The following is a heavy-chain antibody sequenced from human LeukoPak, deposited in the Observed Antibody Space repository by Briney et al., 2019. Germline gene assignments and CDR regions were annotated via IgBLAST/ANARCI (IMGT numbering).Heavy chain of an antibody. CDR3: ARDRWYGDY. CDR2: INPNSGGT. V-gene: IGHV1-2*02. CDR1: GGTFSSYA. D-gene: IGHD4-23*01. Sequence: ASVKVSCKASGGTFSSYAISWVRQAPGQGLEWMGWINPNSGGTNYAQKFQGRVTMTRDTSISTAYMELSRLRSDDTAVYYCARDRWYGDYWGQGTLVTVSS. J-gene: IGHJ4*02.